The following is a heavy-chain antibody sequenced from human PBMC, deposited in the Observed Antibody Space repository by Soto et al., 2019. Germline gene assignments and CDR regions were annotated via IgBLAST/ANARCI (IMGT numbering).Heavy chain of an antibody. CDR1: GYSFNTFW. J-gene: IGHJ6*02. CDR3: ARQGGYYYYGMDV. V-gene: IGHV5-10-1*01. D-gene: IGHD2-15*01. Sequence: ESLTISCKTSGYSFNTFWISLVRQVPGKGLEWMGRIDPGDSNTNYSPSLQGHVTLSVDKSIGTAYLQWSSLKASDTGIYYCARQGGYYYYGMDVWGQGTAVTVSS. CDR2: IDPGDSNT.